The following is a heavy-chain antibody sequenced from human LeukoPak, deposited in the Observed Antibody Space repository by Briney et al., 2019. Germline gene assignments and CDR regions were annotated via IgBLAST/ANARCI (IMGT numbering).Heavy chain of an antibody. V-gene: IGHV3-21*01. CDR3: ARDSIVGATRWFDP. CDR1: EFSVGSNY. D-gene: IGHD1-26*01. Sequence: PGGSLRLSCAASEFSVGSNYMTWVRQAPGKGLEWVSSISSSSSYIYYADSVKGRFTISRDNAKNSLYLQMNSLRAEDTAVYYCARDSIVGATRWFDPWGQGTLVTVSS. J-gene: IGHJ5*02. CDR2: ISSSSSYI.